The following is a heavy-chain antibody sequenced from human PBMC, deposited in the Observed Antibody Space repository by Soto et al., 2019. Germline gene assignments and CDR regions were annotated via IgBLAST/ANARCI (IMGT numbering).Heavy chain of an antibody. V-gene: IGHV4-28*03. Sequence: SETLSLTCAVSGYSISSSNWWGWIRQPPGKGLEWIGYIYYSGTTYYNPSLKSRVTMSVDTSKNQFSLQLSSLTAADTAMYFCARVIGSSGDYFDYWSQGNLVTVSS. J-gene: IGHJ4*02. D-gene: IGHD3-10*01. CDR1: GYSISSSNW. CDR3: ARVIGSSGDYFDY. CDR2: IYYSGTT.